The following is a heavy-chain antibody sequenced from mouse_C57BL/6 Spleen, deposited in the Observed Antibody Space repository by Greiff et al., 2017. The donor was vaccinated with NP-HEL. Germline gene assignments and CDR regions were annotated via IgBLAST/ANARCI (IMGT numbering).Heavy chain of an antibody. D-gene: IGHD1-3*01. V-gene: IGHV1-69*01. J-gene: IGHJ1*03. CDR3: ARRVNYYWYFDV. Sequence: QVQLQQPGAELVMPGASVKLSCKASGYTFTSYWMHWVKQRPGQGLEWIGEIDPSDSYTNYNQKFKGKSTLTVDKSSSTAYMQLSSLTSEDSAVYYCARRVNYYWYFDVWGTGTTVTVSS. CDR1: GYTFTSYW. CDR2: IDPSDSYT.